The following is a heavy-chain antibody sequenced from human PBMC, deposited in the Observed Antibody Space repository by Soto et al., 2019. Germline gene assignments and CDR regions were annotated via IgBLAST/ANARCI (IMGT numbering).Heavy chain of an antibody. CDR3: EREYKGGGDAFDI. V-gene: IGHV3-53*04. Sequence: EVQLVESGGGLVQPGGSLRLSCAASGFTVSSNYMSWVRQAPGKGLEWVSVIYSGGSTYYADSVKGRFTISRHNSKNSLYLKMKSLGDEDTVVYFGEREYKGGGDAFDIWGQGTMVTVSS. CDR2: IYSGGST. D-gene: IGHD1-20*01. CDR1: GFTVSSNY. J-gene: IGHJ3*02.